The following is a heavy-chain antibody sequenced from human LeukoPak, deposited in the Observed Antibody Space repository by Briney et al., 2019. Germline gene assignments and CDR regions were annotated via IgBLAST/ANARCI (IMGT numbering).Heavy chain of an antibody. Sequence: QSGGSLRLSCAASGFTFSSYWMSWVRQAPGKGLEWVANIKQDGSEKYYVDSVKGRFSISRDNAKKSLYLQMNSLRAEDTAVYYCARVGGITLALAPSPFPDYNYYYMDVWGKGTTVTVSS. J-gene: IGHJ6*03. CDR1: GFTFSSYW. D-gene: IGHD3-10*01. CDR2: IKQDGSEK. CDR3: ARVGGITLALAPSPFPDYNYYYMDV. V-gene: IGHV3-7*01.